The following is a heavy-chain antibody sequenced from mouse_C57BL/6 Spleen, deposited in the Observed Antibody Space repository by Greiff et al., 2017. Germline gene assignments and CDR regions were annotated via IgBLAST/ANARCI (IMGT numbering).Heavy chain of an antibody. J-gene: IGHJ2*01. Sequence: QVQLQQPGAELVKPGASVKMSCKASGYTFTSYWITWVKQRPGQGLEWIGDIYPGSGSTNYNEKFKSKATLPVDTSSSTAYMQLSSLTSEDSAVYYCARGNYYGSSPDYFDYWGQGTTLTVSS. CDR1: GYTFTSYW. D-gene: IGHD1-1*01. V-gene: IGHV1-55*01. CDR2: IYPGSGST. CDR3: ARGNYYGSSPDYFDY.